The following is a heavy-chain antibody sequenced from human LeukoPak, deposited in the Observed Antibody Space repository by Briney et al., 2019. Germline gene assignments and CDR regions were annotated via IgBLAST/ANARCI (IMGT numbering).Heavy chain of an antibody. V-gene: IGHV1-46*01. CDR2: INPSGGST. Sequence: ASVKVSCKASGYTFTSYYMHWVRQAPGQGLEWMGIINPSGGSTSYAQKFQGRVTITADKSTSTAYMELSSLRSEDTAVYYCARDRDSSGFLDAFDIWGQGTMVTVSS. D-gene: IGHD3-22*01. J-gene: IGHJ3*02. CDR1: GYTFTSYY. CDR3: ARDRDSSGFLDAFDI.